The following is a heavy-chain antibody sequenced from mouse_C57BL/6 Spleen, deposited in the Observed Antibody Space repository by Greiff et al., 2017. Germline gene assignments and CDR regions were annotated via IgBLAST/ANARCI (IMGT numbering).Heavy chain of an antibody. Sequence: QVQLQQPGAELVMPGASVKLSCKASGYTFTSYWMHWVKQRPGQGLEWIGEIDPSDSYTNYNQKFKGKSTLTVDKSSSTAYMQLSSLTSEDSAVYYCARFGSFYWYFDVWGTGTTVTVSS. CDR2: IDPSDSYT. J-gene: IGHJ1*03. CDR3: ARFGSFYWYFDV. CDR1: GYTFTSYW. V-gene: IGHV1-69*01. D-gene: IGHD1-1*02.